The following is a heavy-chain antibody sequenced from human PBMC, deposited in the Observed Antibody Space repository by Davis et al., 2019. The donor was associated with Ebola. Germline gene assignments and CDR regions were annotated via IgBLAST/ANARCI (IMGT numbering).Heavy chain of an antibody. CDR2: IYPGDPDT. V-gene: IGHV5-51*01. CDR3: ARNWGTGSYYTPLDY. CDR1: GYSFTSYW. J-gene: IGHJ4*02. Sequence: GESLKISCKGSGYSFTSYWIGWVRQMPGKGLEWMGIIYPGDPDTRYSPSLQGQVTISADKSISTAYLQWSSLKASDTAMYYCARNWGTGSYYTPLDYWGQGTLVTVSS. D-gene: IGHD3-10*01.